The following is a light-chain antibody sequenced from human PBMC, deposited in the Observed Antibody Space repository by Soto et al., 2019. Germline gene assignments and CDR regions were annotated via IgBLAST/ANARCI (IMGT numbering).Light chain of an antibody. CDR1: QSVSDS. CDR2: DAS. Sequence: EIVLAQSPAHPSLSPGERGTLSFRASQSVSDSLAWFQRKPGQAPRLLIYDASNRATGIPARFSGSGSGTDFTLTISSLEPEDFAVYYCQQRSDWITFGQGTRLEIK. V-gene: IGKV3-11*01. CDR3: QQRSDWIT. J-gene: IGKJ5*01.